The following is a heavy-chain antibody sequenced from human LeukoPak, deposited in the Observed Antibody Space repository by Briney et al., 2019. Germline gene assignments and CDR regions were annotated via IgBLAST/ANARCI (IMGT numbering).Heavy chain of an antibody. CDR2: FYYSGST. Sequence: PSETLSLTCTVSGGSVSSGSYYWSWIRQPPGKGLEWIGYFYYSGSTNYNPSLKSRVTISVDTSKNQFSLKLSSVTAADTAVYYCARVVGPARRGVDYWAREPWSPSPQ. J-gene: IGHJ4*02. CDR1: GGSVSSGSYY. V-gene: IGHV4-61*01. D-gene: IGHD2-2*01. CDR3: ARVVGPARRGVDY.